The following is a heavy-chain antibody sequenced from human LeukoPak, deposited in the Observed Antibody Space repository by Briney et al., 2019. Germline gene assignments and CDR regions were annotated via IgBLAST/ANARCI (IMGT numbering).Heavy chain of an antibody. CDR2: IYYSGST. V-gene: IGHV4-59*01. Sequence: PSETLSLTCTVSGGSISSYYWSWIRQPPGKGLEWIGYIYYSGSTNYNPSLKSRVTISVDTSKNQFSLKLSSVTAADTAVYYCARSYYGSGSYANYYYYMDVWGKGTTVTISS. J-gene: IGHJ6*03. CDR3: ARSYYGSGSYANYYYYMDV. CDR1: GGSISSYY. D-gene: IGHD3-10*01.